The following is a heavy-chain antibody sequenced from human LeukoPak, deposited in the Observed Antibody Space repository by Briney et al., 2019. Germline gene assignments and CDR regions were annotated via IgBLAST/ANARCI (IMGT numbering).Heavy chain of an antibody. CDR1: GYTFPSND. V-gene: IGHV1-18*01. D-gene: IGHD2-15*01. Sequence: ASVKVSCKASGYTFPSNDLSWVRQAPGQGLEWMGWISAYNGNTNYAQKLRGRVTMTTDTSTSTAYMELRNLRSEDTAVYYCARVGVSCSGGSCYSDHFDYWGQGTLVTVSS. CDR3: ARVGVSCSGGSCYSDHFDY. J-gene: IGHJ4*02. CDR2: ISAYNGNT.